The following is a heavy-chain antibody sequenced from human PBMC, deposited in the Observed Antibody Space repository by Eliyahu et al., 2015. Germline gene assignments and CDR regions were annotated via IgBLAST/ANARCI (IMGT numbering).Heavy chain of an antibody. CDR2: RYYTGHT. CDR3: ARRANDAFDI. J-gene: IGHJ3*02. Sequence: QLQLQESGPGLVKPSETLSLTCTVSGGSLSSAPSYWGWIRQPPGKGLAWIGTRYYTGHTGYNPSLKSRVTISADTSKNQFSLSLSSVTAADAAVYYCARRANDAFDIWGQGKMVTVS. CDR1: GGSLSSAPSY. V-gene: IGHV4-39*01.